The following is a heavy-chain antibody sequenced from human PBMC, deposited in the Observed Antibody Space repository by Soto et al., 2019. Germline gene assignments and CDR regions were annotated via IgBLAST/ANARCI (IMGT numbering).Heavy chain of an antibody. Sequence: QVTLKESGPVLVKPTETLTLTCSVSGFSLSSGRGGVSWIRQPPGKALECLAHILSNDEKSYSTSLKSRLTTXXDXSXXQGVRIMTNMDPVDTATYYCARIWRSSGGVNYFDLWGRGTLVTVSS. CDR1: GFSLSSGRGG. CDR3: ARIWRSSGGVNYFDL. CDR2: ILSNDEK. V-gene: IGHV2-26*02. D-gene: IGHD6-19*01. J-gene: IGHJ2*01.